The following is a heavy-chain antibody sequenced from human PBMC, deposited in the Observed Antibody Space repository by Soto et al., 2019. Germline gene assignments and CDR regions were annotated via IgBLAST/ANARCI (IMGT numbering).Heavy chain of an antibody. V-gene: IGHV3-23*01. CDR3: AKRTDSSGYPASPSFDY. J-gene: IGHJ4*02. D-gene: IGHD3-22*01. CDR2: ISGSGGST. Sequence: GGSLRLSCAASGFTFSSYAMSWVRQAPGKGLEWVSAISGSGGSTYYADSVKGRFTISRDNSKNTLYLQMNSLRAEDTAVYYCAKRTDSSGYPASPSFDYWGQGTLVTVSS. CDR1: GFTFSSYA.